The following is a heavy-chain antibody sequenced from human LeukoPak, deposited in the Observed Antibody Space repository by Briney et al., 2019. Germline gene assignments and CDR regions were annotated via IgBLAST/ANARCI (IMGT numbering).Heavy chain of an antibody. V-gene: IGHV4-31*03. D-gene: IGHD3-10*01. CDR2: IYYSGST. CDR1: GGSISSGGYY. J-gene: IGHJ4*02. CDR3: ARRLLWFGDLDY. Sequence: SQTLSLTCTVSGGSISSGGYYWSWIRQHPGKGLEWIGYIYYSGSTYYNPSLKSRVTISVDTSKNQFSLRLSSVTAADTAVYYCARRLLWFGDLDYWGQGTLVTVSS.